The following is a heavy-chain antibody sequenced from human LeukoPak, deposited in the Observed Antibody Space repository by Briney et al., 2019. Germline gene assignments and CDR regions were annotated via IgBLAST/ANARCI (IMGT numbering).Heavy chain of an antibody. CDR3: ARAEGYNEKGDDYYGMDV. CDR1: GGTFSSYA. J-gene: IGHJ6*02. V-gene: IGHV1-69*04. D-gene: IGHD5-24*01. Sequence: SVKVSCKASGGTFSSYAISWVRQAPGQGLEWMGRIIPIFGIANYAQKFQGRVTITADKSTSTAYMEPSSLRSEDTAVYYCARAEGYNEKGDDYYGMDVWGQGTTVTVSS. CDR2: IIPIFGIA.